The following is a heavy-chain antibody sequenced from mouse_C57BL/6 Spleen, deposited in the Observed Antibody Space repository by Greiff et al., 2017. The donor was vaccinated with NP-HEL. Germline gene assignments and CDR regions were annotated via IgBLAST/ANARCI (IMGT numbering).Heavy chain of an antibody. J-gene: IGHJ3*01. CDR1: GYTFTSYW. CDR2: IDPYNGDT. V-gene: IGHV1-59*01. CDR3: ARLYYYGICPWFAD. D-gene: IGHD1-1*01. Sequence: QVQLQQSGAELVRPGASVKLSCKASGYTFTSYWMDWVKQRPGQGLEWIGKIDPYNGDTNYNQKFKDKATLTVDTSSSTAYMQLSLLTSDDSAVYYCARLYYYGICPWFADWGQGTPVTVSA.